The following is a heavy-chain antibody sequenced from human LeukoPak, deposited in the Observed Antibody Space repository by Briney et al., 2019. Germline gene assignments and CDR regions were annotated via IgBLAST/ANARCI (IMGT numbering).Heavy chain of an antibody. CDR1: GGSTSSSSYY. CDR2: VYYSGST. J-gene: IGHJ4*02. D-gene: IGHD3-10*01. V-gene: IGHV4-39*07. CDR3: ARSSLHVVRGPFDY. Sequence: PSETLSLTCTVSGGSTSSSSYYWAWIRQPPGKGLEWIGSVYYSGSTYYNPSLKSRVTMSVDTSKNQFSLKLSSVTAADTALYYCARSSLHVVRGPFDYWGQGTLVTVSS.